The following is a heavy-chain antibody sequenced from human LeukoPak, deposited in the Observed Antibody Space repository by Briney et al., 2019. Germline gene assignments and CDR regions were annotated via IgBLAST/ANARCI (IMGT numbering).Heavy chain of an antibody. D-gene: IGHD6-13*01. J-gene: IGHJ5*02. CDR2: MSAYNGNT. CDR3: ARDGAAAGRNWFDP. Sequence: GASVKVSCKASGYTFTSYGISWVRQAPGQGLEWMGWMSAYNGNTNYAQKLQGRVTMTTDTSTSTAYMELRSLRSDGTAVYYCARDGAAAGRNWFDPWGQGTLVTVSS. CDR1: GYTFTSYG. V-gene: IGHV1-18*01.